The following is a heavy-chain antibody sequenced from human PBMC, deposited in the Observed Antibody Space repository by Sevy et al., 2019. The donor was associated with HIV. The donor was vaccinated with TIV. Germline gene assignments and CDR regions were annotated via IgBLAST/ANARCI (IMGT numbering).Heavy chain of an antibody. CDR1: GYIFSDYN. D-gene: IGHD3-3*01. J-gene: IGHJ3*02. CDR3: VREDINAPRTLLSFDI. CDR2: INPNSGVT. V-gene: IGHV1-2*06. Sequence: ASVKVYCKTTGYIFSDYNMYWVRQAPGQGLEWMALINPNSGVTIYAHNFRGRVSVTRDTSMSTAYMELSGLTSDDTAVHYCVREDINAPRTLLSFDIWGQGTMVTVSS.